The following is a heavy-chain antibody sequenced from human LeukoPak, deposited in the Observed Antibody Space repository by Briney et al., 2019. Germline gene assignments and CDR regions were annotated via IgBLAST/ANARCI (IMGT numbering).Heavy chain of an antibody. CDR2: ITHSGST. V-gene: IGHV4-34*01. CDR3: ARTTAYDAFDI. CDR1: GGSFSGYY. J-gene: IGHJ3*02. D-gene: IGHD5-18*01. Sequence: SETLSLTCAVYGGSFSGYYWSWIRQPPGKGLEWIGEITHSGSTNYNPSLKSRVTISVDTSKNQFSLKLSSVTAADTAVYYCARTTAYDAFDIWGQGTMVTVSS.